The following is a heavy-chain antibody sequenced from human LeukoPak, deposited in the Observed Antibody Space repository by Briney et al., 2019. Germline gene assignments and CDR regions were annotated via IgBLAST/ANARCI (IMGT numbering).Heavy chain of an antibody. Sequence: PSETLSLTCTVSGGSISSHYWSWIRQPPGKGLEWIGYIYYSGSTNYNPSLKSRVTISVDTSKNQFSLKLSSVTAADTAVYYCARARGELTVWGQGTLVTVSS. J-gene: IGHJ4*02. V-gene: IGHV4-59*08. CDR1: GGSISSHY. D-gene: IGHD3-10*01. CDR3: ARARGELTV. CDR2: IYYSGST.